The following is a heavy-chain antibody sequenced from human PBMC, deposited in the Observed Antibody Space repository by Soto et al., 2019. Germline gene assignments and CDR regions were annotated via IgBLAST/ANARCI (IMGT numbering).Heavy chain of an antibody. CDR3: ARDRNGITIFGVVLCMDV. CDR1: GYTFTSYG. D-gene: IGHD3-3*01. Sequence: SVKFSFKASGYTFTSYGISWVRQAPGQGLEWMGWISAYNGNTNYAQKLQGRVTMTTDTSTSTAYMELRSLRSDDTAVYYCARDRNGITIFGVVLCMDVWGQGATVTVSS. J-gene: IGHJ6*02. V-gene: IGHV1-18*04. CDR2: ISAYNGNT.